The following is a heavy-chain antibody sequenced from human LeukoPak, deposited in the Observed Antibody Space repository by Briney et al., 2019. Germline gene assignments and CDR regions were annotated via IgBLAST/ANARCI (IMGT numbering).Heavy chain of an antibody. V-gene: IGHV1-69*02. CDR1: GGTFSSYT. Sequence: SVEVSCKASGGTFSSYTISWVRQAPGQGLEWMGRIIPILGIANYAQKFQGRVTITADKSTSTAYMELSSLRSEDTAVYYCARVGSSSWPELDYWGQGTLVTVSS. CDR3: ARVGSSSWPELDY. J-gene: IGHJ4*02. D-gene: IGHD6-13*01. CDR2: IIPILGIA.